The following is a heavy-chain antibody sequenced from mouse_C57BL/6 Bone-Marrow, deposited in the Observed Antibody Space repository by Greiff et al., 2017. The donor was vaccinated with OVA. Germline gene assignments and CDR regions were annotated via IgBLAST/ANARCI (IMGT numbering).Heavy chain of an antibody. CDR2: IYPRSGNT. D-gene: IGHD5-1*01. CDR1: GYTFTSYG. V-gene: IGHV1-81*01. Sequence: QVHVKQSGAELARPGASVKLSCKASGYTFTSYGISWVKQRTGQGLEWIGEIYPRSGNTYYNEKFKGKATLTADKSSSTAYMELRSLTSEDSAVYFCARTHYLLGFDYWGQGTTLTVSS. J-gene: IGHJ2*01. CDR3: ARTHYLLGFDY.